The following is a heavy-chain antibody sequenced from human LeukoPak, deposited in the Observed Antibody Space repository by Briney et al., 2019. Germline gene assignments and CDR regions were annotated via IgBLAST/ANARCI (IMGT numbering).Heavy chain of an antibody. CDR3: ARSRSIAVSDFDY. J-gene: IGHJ4*02. CDR2: IYYSGST. D-gene: IGHD6-19*01. Sequence: PSETLSLTCTVSGGSISSYYWSWIRQPPGKGLEWIGYIYYSGSTDYNPSLKSRVTISVDTSKKQFSLKLSSVTAADTAVYYCARSRSIAVSDFDYWGQGTLVTVSS. V-gene: IGHV4-59*01. CDR1: GGSISSYY.